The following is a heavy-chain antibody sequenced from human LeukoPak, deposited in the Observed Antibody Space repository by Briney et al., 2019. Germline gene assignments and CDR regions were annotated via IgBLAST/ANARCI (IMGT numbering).Heavy chain of an antibody. CDR2: IYYSGST. Sequence: PSETLSLTCTVSGGSISSYYWSWLRQPPGKGLEWIGYIYYSGSTNYNPSLKSRVTISVDTSKNQFSLKLSSVTAADTAVYYCARAAYGSGSYLYYFDYWGQGNLVTVSS. CDR3: ARAAYGSGSYLYYFDY. CDR1: GGSISSYY. D-gene: IGHD3-10*01. J-gene: IGHJ4*02. V-gene: IGHV4-59*01.